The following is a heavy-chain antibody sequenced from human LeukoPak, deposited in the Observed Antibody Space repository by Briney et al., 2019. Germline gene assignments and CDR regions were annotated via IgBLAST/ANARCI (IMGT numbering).Heavy chain of an antibody. CDR2: IYYSGTT. CDR1: GGSISSYY. Sequence: SETLSLTCTVSGGSISSYYWSWIRQPPGKGLEWIGYIYYSGTTNYNPSLKSRVTISVDTSKNQFSLKLSSVTAADTAVYYCARPGYSGYDYGDYWGQGTLVTVSS. D-gene: IGHD5-12*01. CDR3: ARPGYSGYDYGDY. J-gene: IGHJ4*02. V-gene: IGHV4-59*08.